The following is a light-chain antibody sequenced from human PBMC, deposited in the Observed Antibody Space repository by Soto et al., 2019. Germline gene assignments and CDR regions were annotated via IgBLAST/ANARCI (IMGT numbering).Light chain of an antibody. CDR2: DAS. CDR3: QQRSNWPPV. Sequence: EIVLTQSPGTLSLSPGERATLSCRASQSVSSSYLVWHQQKPGQAPRLLIYDASNRATGIPARFSGSGSGTDFTLTISSLEPEDFAVYYCQQRSNWPPVFGGGTKVDIK. CDR1: QSVSSSY. V-gene: IGKV3D-20*02. J-gene: IGKJ4*01.